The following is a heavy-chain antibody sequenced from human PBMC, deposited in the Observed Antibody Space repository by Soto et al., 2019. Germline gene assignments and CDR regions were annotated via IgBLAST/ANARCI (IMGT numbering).Heavy chain of an antibody. J-gene: IGHJ5*02. CDR2: ISAYNGNT. V-gene: IGHV1-18*01. CDR3: ARNLHGPFNWFDP. CDR1: GYTFTSYG. Sequence: ASVKVSCKASGYTFTSYGISWVRQAPGQGLEWMGWISAYNGNTNYAQKLQGRFTMTTDTSTSTAYMELRSLRSDDTSVYYCARNLHGPFNWFDPWGPGTLVTVSS.